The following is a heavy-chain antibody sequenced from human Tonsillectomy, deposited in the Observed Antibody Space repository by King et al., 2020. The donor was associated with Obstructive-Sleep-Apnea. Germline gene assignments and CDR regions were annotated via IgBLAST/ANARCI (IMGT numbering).Heavy chain of an antibody. V-gene: IGHV3-7*03. D-gene: IGHD5-18*01. CDR3: ARDPYSYGYKWFDP. CDR2: IKQDGSEK. Sequence: VQLVESGGGLVQPGGSLRLSCAASGFTFSNYCMSWVRQAPGKGLEWGANIKQDGSEKYYVDSVKGRFTISRDNAKNSLYLQMNSLRAEDTAMYYCARDPYSYGYKWFDPWGQGTLVTVSS. J-gene: IGHJ5*02. CDR1: GFTFSNYC.